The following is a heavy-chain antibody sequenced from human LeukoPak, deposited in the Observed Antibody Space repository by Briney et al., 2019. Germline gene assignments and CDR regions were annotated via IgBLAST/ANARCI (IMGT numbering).Heavy chain of an antibody. Sequence: GGSLRLSCAASGFTFSSYGMHWVRQAPGKGLEWVAFIRYDGSNKYYADSVKGRFTISRDNSKNTLYLQMNSLKTEDTAVYYCTSSIARINWGQGTLVTVSS. CDR2: IRYDGSNK. D-gene: IGHD1-14*01. CDR3: TSSIARIN. V-gene: IGHV3-30*02. J-gene: IGHJ4*02. CDR1: GFTFSSYG.